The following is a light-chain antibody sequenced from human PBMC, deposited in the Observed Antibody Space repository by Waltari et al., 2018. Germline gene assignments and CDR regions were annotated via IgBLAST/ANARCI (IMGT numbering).Light chain of an antibody. CDR2: DDS. Sequence: SYFLPLPPTLSVAPGHIARITSGGNNTGRQSVHWYQQKPGQAPVLVVYDDSDRPSGIPERFSGSNSGNTATLTISRVEAGDEADYYCQVWDSSSDHPVFGGGTKLTVL. CDR3: QVWDSSSDHPV. CDR1: NTGRQS. V-gene: IGLV3-21*02. J-gene: IGLJ2*01.